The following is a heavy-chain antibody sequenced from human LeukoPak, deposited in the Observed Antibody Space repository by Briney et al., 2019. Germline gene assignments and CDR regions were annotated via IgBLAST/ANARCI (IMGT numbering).Heavy chain of an antibody. V-gene: IGHV4-59*01. J-gene: IGHJ6*03. Sequence: SETLSLTCTVSGGSISDYYWSWIRQPPGEGLEWIGYIYYSGSTTYNPSLKSRVTMSVDTSKNQFSLKLSSVTAADTAVYYCARGDFCSSTSCYPRPMDVWGKGTTVTVSS. CDR2: IYYSGST. CDR3: ARGDFCSSTSCYPRPMDV. D-gene: IGHD2-2*01. CDR1: GGSISDYY.